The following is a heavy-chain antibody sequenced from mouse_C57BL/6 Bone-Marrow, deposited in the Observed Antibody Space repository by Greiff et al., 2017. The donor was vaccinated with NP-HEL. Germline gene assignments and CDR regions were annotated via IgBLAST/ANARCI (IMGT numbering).Heavy chain of an antibody. CDR3: ARPYYSTMIFAY. D-gene: IGHD2-5*01. V-gene: IGHV5-6*02. CDR1: GFTFSSYG. Sequence: DVMLVESGGDLVKPGGSLKLSCAASGFTFSSYGMSWVRQTPDKRLEWVATISSGGSYTYYPDSVKGRFTISRDNAKNTLYLQMSSLKSEDTAMYYCARPYYSTMIFAYWGQGTLVTVSA. J-gene: IGHJ3*01. CDR2: ISSGGSYT.